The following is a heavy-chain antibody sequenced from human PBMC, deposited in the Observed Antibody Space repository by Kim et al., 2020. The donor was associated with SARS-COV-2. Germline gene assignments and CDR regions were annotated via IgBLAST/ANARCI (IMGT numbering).Heavy chain of an antibody. Sequence: SVKVSCKASGGTFSSYAISWVRQAPGQGLEWMGGIIPIFGTANYAQKFQGRVTITADESTSTAYMELSSLRSEDTAVYYCARAIVVVPAAIFAWFDPWGQGTLVTVSS. CDR1: GGTFSSYA. J-gene: IGHJ5*02. CDR3: ARAIVVVPAAIFAWFDP. V-gene: IGHV1-69*13. D-gene: IGHD2-2*02. CDR2: IIPIFGTA.